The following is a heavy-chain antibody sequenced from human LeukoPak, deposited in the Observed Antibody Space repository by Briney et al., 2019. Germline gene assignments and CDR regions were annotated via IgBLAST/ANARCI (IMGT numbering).Heavy chain of an antibody. Sequence: GASVKVSCKASGGTFSSYAISWVRQAPGQGLEWMGRIIPILGTANYAQKFQGRVTITTDESTSTAYMELSSLRSEDTAAYYCAREDTATHPWGQGTLVTVSS. CDR1: GGTFSSYA. J-gene: IGHJ5*02. CDR2: IIPILGTA. CDR3: AREDTATHP. V-gene: IGHV1-69*11. D-gene: IGHD5-18*01.